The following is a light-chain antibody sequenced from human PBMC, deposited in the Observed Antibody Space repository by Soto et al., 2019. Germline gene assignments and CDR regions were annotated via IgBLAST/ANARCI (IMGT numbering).Light chain of an antibody. Sequence: DIQLTQSPSSVSASVGDSVTITCRASQSVDNWLAWYQQKPGKAPKLLIYSTSSLQSGVPSRFSGSGSGTDFTLTISGLQPEDFAIYYCQQANTFPFTFGHGTRLDIK. J-gene: IGKJ5*01. V-gene: IGKV1-12*01. CDR3: QQANTFPFT. CDR1: QSVDNW. CDR2: STS.